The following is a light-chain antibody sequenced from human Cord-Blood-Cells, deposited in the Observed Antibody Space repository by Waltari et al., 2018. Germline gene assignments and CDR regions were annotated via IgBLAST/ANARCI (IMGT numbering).Light chain of an antibody. Sequence: QSALTQPASVAGSPGQSITTSCTGTSRDVGAYNYVSWYQQRPGKAPKLMIYDVSTRPSGVSNRFSGSKSGNTASLTISGLQAEDEADYYCSSYTSSRGVVFGGGTKLTVL. CDR2: DVS. CDR3: SSYTSSRGVV. CDR1: SRDVGAYNY. J-gene: IGLJ2*01. V-gene: IGLV2-14*01.